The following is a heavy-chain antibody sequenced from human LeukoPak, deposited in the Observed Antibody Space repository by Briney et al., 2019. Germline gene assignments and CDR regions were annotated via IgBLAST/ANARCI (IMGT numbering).Heavy chain of an antibody. CDR1: GFTFSSYS. D-gene: IGHD2-2*01. CDR2: ISDSSNHI. Sequence: PGGSLRLSCAAAGFTFSSYSMNWVRQAPGKGLEWVSAISDSSNHIFYADSVKGRFTISRDNAKNSLYLQMDNLRAEDTAVYYCARRYCTSTSCSYFDYWGQGTLVTVSS. V-gene: IGHV3-21*04. J-gene: IGHJ4*02. CDR3: ARRYCTSTSCSYFDY.